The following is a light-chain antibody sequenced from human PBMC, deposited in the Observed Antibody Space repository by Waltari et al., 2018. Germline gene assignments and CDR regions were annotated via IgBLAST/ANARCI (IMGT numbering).Light chain of an antibody. V-gene: IGKV4-1*01. CDR1: QRVLYSAKNRKY. Sequence: DIVMTQSPDSLAVSLGERAIINCKSSQRVLYSAKNRKYLAWYQQKPGQPPKLLTFWASTRESGVPDRFSGSGSGTDFTLTISSLQAEDVAVYYCQQYYSPFTFGPGTKVDIK. CDR2: WAS. CDR3: QQYYSPFT. J-gene: IGKJ3*01.